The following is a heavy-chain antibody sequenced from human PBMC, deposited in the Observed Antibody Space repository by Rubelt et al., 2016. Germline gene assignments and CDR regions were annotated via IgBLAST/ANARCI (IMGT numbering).Heavy chain of an antibody. Sequence: QLQLQGSGPGLVKPSETLSLTCTVSGGSISDYYWNWIRQAPGQGLELIWYIYYSGSTNYNPSLKSRVTISVDASNNQFSLKLSSVPAADTGVYFCARAGSSGPPPLWGPGTLVTVSS. J-gene: IGHJ4*02. V-gene: IGHV4-59*12. CDR2: IYYSGST. D-gene: IGHD6-19*01. CDR3: ARAGSSGPPPL. CDR1: GGSISDYY.